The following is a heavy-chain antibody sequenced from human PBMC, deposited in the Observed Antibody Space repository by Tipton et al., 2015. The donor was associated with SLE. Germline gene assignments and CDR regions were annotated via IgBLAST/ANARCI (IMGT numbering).Heavy chain of an antibody. D-gene: IGHD3-3*01. V-gene: IGHV4-34*01. CDR1: GGSFSNYY. CDR2: IDYSGTT. Sequence: TLSLTCDVYGGSFSNYYWSWIRQSPGKGLEWIGEIDYSGTTNYNPSLKSRATISLDLSTSQLSLRLNSVTAADTAVYYCARVWNYDYWGRYSAYFDYWGQGTLVTVSS. J-gene: IGHJ4*02. CDR3: ARVWNYDYWGRYSAYFDY.